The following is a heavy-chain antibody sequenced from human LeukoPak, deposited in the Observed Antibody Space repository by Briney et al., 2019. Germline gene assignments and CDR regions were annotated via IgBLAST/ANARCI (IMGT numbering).Heavy chain of an antibody. CDR1: GFTFSSYW. CDR3: ARVDSSGYYSSPRNSVFDY. V-gene: IGHV3-74*01. J-gene: IGHJ4*02. Sequence: GGSLRLSCAASGFTFSSYWMHWVRQAPGKGQVWVSRINSDGSSTSYADSVKGRFTISRDNAKNTLYLQMNSLRAEDTAAYYCARVDSSGYYSSPRNSVFDYWGQGTLVTVSS. CDR2: INSDGSST. D-gene: IGHD3-22*01.